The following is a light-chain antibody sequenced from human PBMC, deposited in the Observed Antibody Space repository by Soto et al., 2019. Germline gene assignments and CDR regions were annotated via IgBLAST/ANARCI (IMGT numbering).Light chain of an antibody. J-gene: IGKJ1*01. Sequence: DIQMTQSPSSLSASVGDRVTITCRASQSISSYLNWYQQKPGKAPKLLIYAASSLQSGVPSRFSGSGSGTDFTLTIRSLQPEDFANYYWQQSYSTPMTFGQRTKVEIK. CDR2: AAS. V-gene: IGKV1-39*01. CDR3: QQSYSTPMT. CDR1: QSISSY.